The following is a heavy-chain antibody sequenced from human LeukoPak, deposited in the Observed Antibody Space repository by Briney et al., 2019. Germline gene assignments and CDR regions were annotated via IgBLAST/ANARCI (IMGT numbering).Heavy chain of an antibody. Sequence: GGSLRLSCAASGFTFSNYWMSWVRQAPGKGLEWVSYISSSSSTIFYADSVKGRFTISRDNAKNSLYLQMNSLRAEDTAVYHCARRFGAARDDYMDVWGKGTAVTVSS. CDR2: ISSSSSTI. D-gene: IGHD3-16*01. J-gene: IGHJ6*03. V-gene: IGHV3-48*01. CDR1: GFTFSNYW. CDR3: ARRFGAARDDYMDV.